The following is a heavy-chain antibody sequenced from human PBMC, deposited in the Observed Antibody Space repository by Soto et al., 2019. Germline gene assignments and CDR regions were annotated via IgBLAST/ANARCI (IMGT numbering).Heavy chain of an antibody. Sequence: EVQLVESGGGLVQPGGSLRLSCAASGFTLSSRWMHWVRQAPGKGLVWVSRIKPDGTITSYGDSVKGRFTISRDNAKNTLYLQMNSLRAEDTGMYYCARDQDTYGQAVFDSWGQGTLVTVSS. CDR3: ARDQDTYGQAVFDS. V-gene: IGHV3-74*01. CDR1: GFTLSSRW. J-gene: IGHJ4*02. CDR2: IKPDGTIT. D-gene: IGHD2-15*01.